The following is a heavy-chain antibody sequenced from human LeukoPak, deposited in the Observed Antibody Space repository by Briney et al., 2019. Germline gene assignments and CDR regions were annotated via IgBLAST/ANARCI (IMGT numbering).Heavy chain of an antibody. Sequence: PSETLSLTCAVYGGSFSGYYWSWIRQPPGKGLEWIGEINHSGSTNYNPSLKSRVTISVDTSKNQFSLKLSSVTAADTAVYYCACGFGHCDYDYWGQGTLVTVSS. D-gene: IGHD3-16*01. CDR2: INHSGST. V-gene: IGHV4-34*01. CDR3: ACGFGHCDYDY. CDR1: GGSFSGYY. J-gene: IGHJ4*02.